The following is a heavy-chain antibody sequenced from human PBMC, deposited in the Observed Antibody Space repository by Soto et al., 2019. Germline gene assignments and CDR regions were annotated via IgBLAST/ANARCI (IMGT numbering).Heavy chain of an antibody. CDR1: GIIFTGYG. V-gene: IGHV3-33*01. Sequence: PGGSLRLSCAASGIIFTGYGMHWVRQAPGQGLEWVAVIRYDGTNTYYADSVKGRFTISRDNSKNTLYLQMNSLRAEDTAVYYCARDGVGRTVFFGLFEYWGQGALVTDSS. CDR3: ARDGVGRTVFFGLFEY. CDR2: IRYDGTNT. D-gene: IGHD1-26*01. J-gene: IGHJ4*02.